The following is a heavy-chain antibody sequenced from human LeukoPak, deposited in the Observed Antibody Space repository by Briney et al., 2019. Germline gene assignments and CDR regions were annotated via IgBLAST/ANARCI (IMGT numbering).Heavy chain of an antibody. Sequence: GGSLRLSCAASGFTFSSYSMNWVRQAPGKGREWVSSISRSSSYIYYADSVKGRFTISRDNAKNSLYLQMNSLRAEDTAVYYCARAYDILTGYSSNSHFDYWGQGTLVTVSS. CDR2: ISRSSSYI. CDR1: GFTFSSYS. J-gene: IGHJ4*02. CDR3: ARAYDILTGYSSNSHFDY. D-gene: IGHD3-9*01. V-gene: IGHV3-21*01.